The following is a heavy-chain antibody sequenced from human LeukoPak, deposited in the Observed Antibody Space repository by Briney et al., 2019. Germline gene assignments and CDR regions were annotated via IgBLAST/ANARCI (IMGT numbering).Heavy chain of an antibody. J-gene: IGHJ4*02. V-gene: IGHV1-18*01. CDR3: ARDYSMVRGAGGGY. D-gene: IGHD3-10*01. CDR2: ISAYNVDT. CDR1: GYRFTSYG. Sequence: ASVKVSCKASGYRFTSYGISWVRQAPGQGLEWMGWISAYNVDTKYAQNLQGRVTMTTDTSTSTAYMELRSLRSDDTAVYYCARDYSMVRGAGGGYWGQGTLVTVSS.